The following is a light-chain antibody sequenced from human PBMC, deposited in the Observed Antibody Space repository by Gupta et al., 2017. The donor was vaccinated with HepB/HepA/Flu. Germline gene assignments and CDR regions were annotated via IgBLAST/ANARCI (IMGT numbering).Light chain of an antibody. CDR2: WAS. Sequence: DIVMTQSPATLAVSLGERATIHRKSNQSDLKNSNKNNYLAWYQQKPGRPPKLLIYWASTRESGVSDRFSGSGSGTDFTLTISSLQAEDVAVYYCQQDDTTPLTFGGGTKVEIK. CDR1: QSDLKNSNKNNY. CDR3: QQDDTTPLT. J-gene: IGKJ4*01. V-gene: IGKV4-1*01.